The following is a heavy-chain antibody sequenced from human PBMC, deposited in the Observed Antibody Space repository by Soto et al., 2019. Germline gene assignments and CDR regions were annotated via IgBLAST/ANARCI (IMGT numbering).Heavy chain of an antibody. V-gene: IGHV4-34*01. J-gene: IGHJ4*02. CDR1: GASLRDYY. CDR3: ARVPDYSETTGYFYFDT. Sequence: PSETLPLTYAVYGASLRDYYFSWIRQSPGKGLEWIGEVNHGPTTNYNPSLKSRVAISVDASKNQFSLKVNSVTAADTAVYYCARVPDYSETTGYFYFDTWGQGILVTVSS. CDR2: VNHGPTT. D-gene: IGHD3-22*01.